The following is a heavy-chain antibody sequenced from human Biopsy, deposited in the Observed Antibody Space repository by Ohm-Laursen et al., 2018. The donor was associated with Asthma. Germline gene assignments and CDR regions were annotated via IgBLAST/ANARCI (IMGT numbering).Heavy chain of an antibody. J-gene: IGHJ4*02. CDR3: ARHWNWGSFFDY. CDR2: ISYTGNT. Sequence: SDTLSLTCTVSGGSMSSSSYSWGWIRQPPGKGLEWIGSISYTGNTDIPSLRSRVTLSVDTSKNNFSRELTSVTAADTAVFYCARHWNWGSFFDYWGQGMLVTVSS. V-gene: IGHV4-39*01. D-gene: IGHD7-27*01. CDR1: GGSMSSSSYS.